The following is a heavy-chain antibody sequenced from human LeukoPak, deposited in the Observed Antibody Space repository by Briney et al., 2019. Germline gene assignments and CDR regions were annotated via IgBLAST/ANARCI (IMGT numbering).Heavy chain of an antibody. Sequence: PGGSLRLSCAASGFTFSSYAMSWVRQAPGKGLEWVSTVSGSGGSTYYADSVKGRFTISRDNSENTLYLQMHSLRAEDTAIYYCAHERPLPTTKRDMDYWGQGTLVTVSS. CDR3: AHERPLPTTKRDMDY. V-gene: IGHV3-23*01. D-gene: IGHD2-2*01. CDR1: GFTFSSYA. J-gene: IGHJ4*02. CDR2: VSGSGGST.